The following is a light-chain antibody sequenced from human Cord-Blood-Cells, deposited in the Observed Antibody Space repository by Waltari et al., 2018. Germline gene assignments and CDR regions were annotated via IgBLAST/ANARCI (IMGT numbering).Light chain of an antibody. V-gene: IGKV3-20*01. CDR2: GAS. CDR1: QSVSSSY. J-gene: IGKJ1*01. Sequence: EIVLTQSPGTLSLSPGERATLSCRASQSVSSSYLAWYQQKPGQAPRLLIYGASSRATVIPDRFSGSGSGTDFTLTISRLEPEDFAVYYCQQYGSSPHTFGQGTKVEIK. CDR3: QQYGSSPHT.